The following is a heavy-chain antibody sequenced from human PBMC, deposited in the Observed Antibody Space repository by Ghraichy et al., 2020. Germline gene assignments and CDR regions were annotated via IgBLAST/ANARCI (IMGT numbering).Heavy chain of an antibody. CDR3: ARHTVTKAVADIFDY. CDR2: FYYSGST. Sequence: SQTLSLTCTVSGDSIRSSTYYWGWIRQPPGRGLEWIGSFYYSGSTSYNPSLMSRVTIFVDTSKNQFSLKLNSVTAADTAVYYCARHTVTKAVADIFDYWGQGTLVTVSS. V-gene: IGHV4-39*01. J-gene: IGHJ4*02. CDR1: GDSIRSSTYY. D-gene: IGHD6-19*01.